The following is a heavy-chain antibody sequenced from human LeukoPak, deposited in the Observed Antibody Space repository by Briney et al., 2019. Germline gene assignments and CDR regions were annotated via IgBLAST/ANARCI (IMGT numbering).Heavy chain of an antibody. CDR1: MFPFRNYG. V-gene: IGHV3-30*02. Sequence: GGSLRLSCAASMFPFRNYGMHWVRQAPGKGLEWVAFIRYDGSNKDYADSVKGRFTISRDGSKNTLYLQMNSLRADDTAVYYCARVANCGSDCDSAWDYYYWYMDVWGKGTTVTVSS. J-gene: IGHJ6*03. CDR3: ARVANCGSDCDSAWDYYYWYMDV. D-gene: IGHD2-21*01. CDR2: IRYDGSNK.